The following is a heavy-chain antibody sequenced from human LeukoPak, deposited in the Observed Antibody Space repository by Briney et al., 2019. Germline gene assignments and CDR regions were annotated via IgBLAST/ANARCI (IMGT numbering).Heavy chain of an antibody. Sequence: PSETLSLTCTVSGGSISSSNYYRGWIPQPPGKGLEWIGTISYSGSTYYNPSLKSRITISVDTSKNQFSLRLSSVTAADTSLYYCARHIQGANVCDYWGQGTLVTVPS. CDR3: ARHIQGANVCDY. D-gene: IGHD2-21*01. CDR1: GGSISSSNYY. J-gene: IGHJ4*02. V-gene: IGHV4-39*01. CDR2: ISYSGST.